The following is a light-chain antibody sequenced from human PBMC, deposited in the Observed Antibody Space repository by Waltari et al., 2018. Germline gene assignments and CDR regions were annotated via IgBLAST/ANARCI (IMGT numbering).Light chain of an antibody. Sequence: YPQHPGKAPKLLSYDVSARPSGVSDRFSASKSGVTASLTISGLQAADEADYYCSSYTTGRTLVLFGGGTKVTVL. J-gene: IGLJ2*01. CDR2: DVS. CDR3: SSYTTGRTLVL. V-gene: IGLV2-14*03.